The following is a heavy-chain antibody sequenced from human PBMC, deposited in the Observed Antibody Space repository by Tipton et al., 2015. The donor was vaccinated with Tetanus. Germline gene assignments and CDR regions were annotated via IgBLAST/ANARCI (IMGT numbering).Heavy chain of an antibody. Sequence: SLRLSCAASGFTFNSYAMSWVRQAPGKGLEWVSSISAGGASTYYADSVRGRFTFSRDNSRNTLYLQMNSLRAEDTAMYYCAKEGYHGSGSYAKSWFDPWGQGTLVIVSS. J-gene: IGHJ5*02. CDR1: GFTFNSYA. CDR2: ISAGGAST. V-gene: IGHV3-23*01. D-gene: IGHD3-10*01. CDR3: AKEGYHGSGSYAKSWFDP.